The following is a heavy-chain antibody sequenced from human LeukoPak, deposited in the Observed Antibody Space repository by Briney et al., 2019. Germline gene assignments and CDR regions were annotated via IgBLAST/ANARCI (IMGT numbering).Heavy chain of an antibody. V-gene: IGHV6-1*01. Sequence: SQTLSLTCAISGDSLSNNNVTCDWVRQSPSRGLWWLGRTYYRPKFNTDYAVSVKSRIAINSDTSKNQFSLQLHSVTAEDTGVYYCARGSHSSFDYWGQGTLVTVSS. CDR1: GDSLSNNNVT. J-gene: IGHJ4*02. D-gene: IGHD3-10*01. CDR3: ARGSHSSFDY. CDR2: TYYRPKFNT.